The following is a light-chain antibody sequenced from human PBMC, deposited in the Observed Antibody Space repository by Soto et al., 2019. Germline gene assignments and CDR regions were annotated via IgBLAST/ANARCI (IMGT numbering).Light chain of an antibody. CDR3: QEYNSWPVR. CDR1: QRVYSH. J-gene: IGKJ4*02. Sequence: EIVMTQSPATLSVTPAETATLSCRASQRVYSHLAWYQHKPGQAPGLLIYEASTRATGIPPRFSGSVSGTEFTLTIGSLQAEDFAVYYCQEYNSWPVRFGGGLKVEIK. CDR2: EAS. V-gene: IGKV3-15*01.